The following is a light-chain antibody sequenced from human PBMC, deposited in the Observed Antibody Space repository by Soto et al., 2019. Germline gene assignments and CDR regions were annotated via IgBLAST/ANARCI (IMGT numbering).Light chain of an antibody. CDR2: EVS. Sequence: QSALTQPPSASGSPGQSVTISCTGTSSDVGGYNYVSWYQQHPGKAPKLMIYEVSKRPSGVPDRFSGSKSGNTASLTVSGLQADDEADYYCSSYAGSKNVVFGGGTKVTVL. J-gene: IGLJ2*01. V-gene: IGLV2-8*01. CDR3: SSYAGSKNVV. CDR1: SSDVGGYNY.